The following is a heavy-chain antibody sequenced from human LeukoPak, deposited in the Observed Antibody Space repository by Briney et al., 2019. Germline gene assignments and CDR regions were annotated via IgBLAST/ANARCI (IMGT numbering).Heavy chain of an antibody. V-gene: IGHV1-2*02. D-gene: IGHD3-22*01. Sequence: ASVKVSCKASGYTFTGYYMHWVRQAPGHGLEWMGWINPNSGGTNYAQKFQGRVTMTRDPSISTAYMELTRLRSDDTAVYYCARDGNYYDNSDPGAFDVWGQGTIVTVSS. CDR3: ARDGNYYDNSDPGAFDV. CDR2: INPNSGGT. CDR1: GYTFTGYY. J-gene: IGHJ3*01.